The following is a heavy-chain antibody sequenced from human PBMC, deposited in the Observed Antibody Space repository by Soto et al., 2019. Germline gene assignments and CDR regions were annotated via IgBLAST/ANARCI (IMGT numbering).Heavy chain of an antibody. V-gene: IGHV1-18*04. D-gene: IGHD6-13*01. J-gene: IGHJ4*02. Sequence: ASVKVSCKASGYTFTSYGISWVRQAPGQGLEWMGWISAYNGNTNYAQKPQGRVTMTTDTSTSTAYMELRSLRSDDTAVYYCAREGAIAAAAHDFDYWGQGTLVTVSS. CDR1: GYTFTSYG. CDR2: ISAYNGNT. CDR3: AREGAIAAAAHDFDY.